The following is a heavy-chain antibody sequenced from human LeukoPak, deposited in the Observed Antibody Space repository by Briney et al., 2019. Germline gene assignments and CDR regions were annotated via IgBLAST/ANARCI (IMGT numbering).Heavy chain of an antibody. CDR1: GYTFTTYA. Sequence: ASVKVSCKASGYTFTTYAMHWVRQAPGQRLEWMGWISAGNSNTKYSQRFQGRITITSDTSASTAYMELSRLRSEDTAVYYCASAKASLEIYFYHYGLDVWGQGTTVTVSS. CDR2: ISAGNSNT. J-gene: IGHJ6*02. CDR3: ASAKASLEIYFYHYGLDV. D-gene: IGHD5-24*01. V-gene: IGHV1-3*01.